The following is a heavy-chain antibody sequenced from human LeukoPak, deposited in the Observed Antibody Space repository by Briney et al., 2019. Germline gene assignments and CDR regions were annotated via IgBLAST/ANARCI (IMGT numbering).Heavy chain of an antibody. J-gene: IGHJ4*02. D-gene: IGHD6-13*01. CDR3: ARGITAAGPSDY. V-gene: IGHV1-46*01. CDR1: GYTFTSYY. Sequence: ASVKVSCKASGYTFTSYYMHWVRQAPGQGLEWMGIINPSGGSTSYAQKFQGRVTMTRDMSTSTVYMELSSLRSEDTVVYYCARGITAAGPSDYWGQGTLVTVSS. CDR2: INPSGGST.